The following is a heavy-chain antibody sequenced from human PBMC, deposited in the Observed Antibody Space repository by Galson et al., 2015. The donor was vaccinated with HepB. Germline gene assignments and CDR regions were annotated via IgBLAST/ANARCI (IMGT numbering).Heavy chain of an antibody. J-gene: IGHJ4*02. CDR2: VSGSGLRT. Sequence: SLRLSCAASGFTFSSYAMTWVRQAPGKGLEWVSIVSGSGLRTYYADSAKGRFTISRDNAKNTLYLQMNSLRTEDTAVYYCAKGSLGRYSSSWYGGLYYLDYWGQGSRVTVSS. CDR3: AKGSLGRYSSSWYGGLYYLDY. V-gene: IGHV3-23*01. D-gene: IGHD6-13*01. CDR1: GFTFSSYA.